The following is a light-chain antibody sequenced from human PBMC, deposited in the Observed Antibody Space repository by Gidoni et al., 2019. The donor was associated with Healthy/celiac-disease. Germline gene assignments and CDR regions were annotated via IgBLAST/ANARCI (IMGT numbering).Light chain of an antibody. Sequence: LQMTQSSSSLSASVGDRVTITCRASKSISSYLNWYQQKPGKAPKLLIYAASSMQSGVPSRFSGSGSGTDFTLTISSLQPEDFATYYCQQSYSTPRTFGQGTKVEIK. CDR1: KSISSY. V-gene: IGKV1-39*01. CDR3: QQSYSTPRT. CDR2: AAS. J-gene: IGKJ1*01.